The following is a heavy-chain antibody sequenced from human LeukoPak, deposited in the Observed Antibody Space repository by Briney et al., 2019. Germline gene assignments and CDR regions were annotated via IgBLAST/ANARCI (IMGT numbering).Heavy chain of an antibody. CDR3: ANTRYYDVLTGYWVYGMDV. Sequence: PETLSLTCAVYGGSFSGYYWTWIRQPPGKGLEWIGEINHSGVTNYNPSLKSRVTISVDTSKDQFSLNLNSVTAADTAVYYCANTRYYDVLTGYWVYGMDVWGQGTTVTVSS. J-gene: IGHJ6*02. D-gene: IGHD3-9*01. V-gene: IGHV4-34*01. CDR1: GGSFSGYY. CDR2: INHSGVT.